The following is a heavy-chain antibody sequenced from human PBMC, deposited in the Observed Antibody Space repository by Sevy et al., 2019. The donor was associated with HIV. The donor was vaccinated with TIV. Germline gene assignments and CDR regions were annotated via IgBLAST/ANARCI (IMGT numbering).Heavy chain of an antibody. Sequence: GGSLRLSCAASGFTFSSYAMSWVRQAPGRGLEWVSAISGSGGSTYYADSVKGRFTISRDNSKNTLYLQMNSLRAEDTAVYYCAKADYYYYYMDVWGKGTTVTVSS. CDR3: AKADYYYYYMDV. CDR2: ISGSGGST. V-gene: IGHV3-23*01. J-gene: IGHJ6*03. CDR1: GFTFSSYA.